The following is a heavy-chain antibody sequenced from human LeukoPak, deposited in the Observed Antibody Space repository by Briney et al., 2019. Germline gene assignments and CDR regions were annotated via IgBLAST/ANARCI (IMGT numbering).Heavy chain of an antibody. Sequence: SETLSLTCTVSGGSITSYYWSWIRQPPGKGLEWIGCVSSSGSTNYNPSLKSRVTISVNTSKNQFSLRLSSVTAADTAVYYCASGEGGSSLGYWGQGTLVTVSS. J-gene: IGHJ4*02. D-gene: IGHD6-13*01. V-gene: IGHV4-4*08. CDR2: VSSSGST. CDR1: GGSITSYY. CDR3: ASGEGGSSLGY.